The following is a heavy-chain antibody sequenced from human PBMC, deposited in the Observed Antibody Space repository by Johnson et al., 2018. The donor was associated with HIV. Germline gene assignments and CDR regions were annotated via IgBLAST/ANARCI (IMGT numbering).Heavy chain of an antibody. CDR1: GFTFSNAW. CDR3: AKDLEGHDVFDI. J-gene: IGHJ3*02. Sequence: VQLVQSGGGLAKPAWSPRLSCAASGFTFSNAWMSWVRQAPGKGLEWVAVISYDGSNKYYADSVKGRFTISRDNSKNMLFLQMSSLRAEDTAVYYCAKDLEGHDVFDIWGQGTAVTVSS. V-gene: IGHV3-30*18. D-gene: IGHD3-3*01. CDR2: ISYDGSNK.